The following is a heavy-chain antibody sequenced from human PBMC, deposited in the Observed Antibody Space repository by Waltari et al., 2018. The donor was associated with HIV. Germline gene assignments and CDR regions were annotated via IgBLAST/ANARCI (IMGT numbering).Heavy chain of an antibody. CDR1: GFTFGDYA. Sequence: ELQLVESGGGLGQPGRSLRLSCTASGFTFGDYAMSWVRQAPGEGLEWVGFFRSKAYGGTTEYAASVKGRFTISRDDSKSIAYLQMNSLKTEDTAVYYCTRDSIYYYGSGSYFQHWGQGTLVTVSS. J-gene: IGHJ1*01. CDR2: FRSKAYGGTT. CDR3: TRDSIYYYGSGSYFQH. V-gene: IGHV3-49*04. D-gene: IGHD3-10*01.